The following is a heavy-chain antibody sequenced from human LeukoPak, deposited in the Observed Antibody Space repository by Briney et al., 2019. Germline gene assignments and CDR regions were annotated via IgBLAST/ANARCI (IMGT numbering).Heavy chain of an antibody. J-gene: IGHJ4*02. CDR3: ARDNKREQWLASGADY. V-gene: IGHV1-69*06. CDR2: IIPIFGTA. D-gene: IGHD6-19*01. CDR1: GGTFSSYA. Sequence: SVKVSCKASGGTFSSYAISWVRQAPGQGLEWMGGIIPIFGTANYAQKFQGRVTITADKSTSTAYMELSSLRSEDTAVYYCARDNKREQWLASGADYWGQGSLVTVSS.